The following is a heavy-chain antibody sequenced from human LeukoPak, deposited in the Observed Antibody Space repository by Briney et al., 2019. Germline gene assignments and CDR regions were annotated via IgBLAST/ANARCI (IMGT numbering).Heavy chain of an antibody. CDR2: IKHDGTDK. CDR1: GFTFSNYW. D-gene: IGHD3-16*01. V-gene: IGHV3-7*01. Sequence: GGSLRLSCAASGFTFSNYWMSWVRQAPGKGLEWVANIKHDGTDKYYVDSVKGRFTISRDNAKNSLFLQMNSLRAEDTAVYYCARPRPGWSSVMPYFDYWGQGTLVTVSS. CDR3: ARPRPGWSSVMPYFDY. J-gene: IGHJ4*02.